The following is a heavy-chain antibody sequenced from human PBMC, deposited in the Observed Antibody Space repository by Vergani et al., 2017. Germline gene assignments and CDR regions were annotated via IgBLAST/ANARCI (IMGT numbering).Heavy chain of an antibody. CDR1: GFTFSSYG. CDR2: ISYDGSNK. Sequence: QVQMVESGGGVVQPGRSLRLSCAASGFTFSSYGMHCVRRAPGKGLEWVAVISYDGSNKYFADSVKGRFTISRDNSKNTLYLQMNSLRAEDTAVYYCAKDIVSGWSYYYYYYYMDVWGKGTTVTVSS. D-gene: IGHD6-19*01. CDR3: AKDIVSGWSYYYYYYYMDV. J-gene: IGHJ6*03. V-gene: IGHV3-30*18.